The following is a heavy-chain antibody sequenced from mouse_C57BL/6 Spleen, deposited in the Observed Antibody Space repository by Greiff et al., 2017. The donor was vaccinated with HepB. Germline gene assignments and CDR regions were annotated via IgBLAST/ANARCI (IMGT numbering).Heavy chain of an antibody. V-gene: IGHV14-2*01. CDR3: ARDYGNSDYAMDY. D-gene: IGHD2-1*01. CDR2: IDPEDGET. CDR1: GFNIKDYY. J-gene: IGHJ4*01. Sequence: VQLKESGAELVKPGASVKLSCTASGFNIKDYYMHWVKQRTEQGLEWIGRIDPEDGETKYAPKFQGKATITADTSSNTAYLQLSSLTSEDTAVYYCARDYGNSDYAMDYWGQGTSVTVSS.